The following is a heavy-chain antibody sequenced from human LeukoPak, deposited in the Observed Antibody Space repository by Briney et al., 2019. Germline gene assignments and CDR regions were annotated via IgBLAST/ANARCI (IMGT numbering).Heavy chain of an antibody. CDR3: AKLPHHSYYYYYGMDV. CDR2: ISSDGNNK. CDR1: GFTFSSYG. Sequence: GGSLRLSCAASGFTFSSYGMHWVRQAPGKGLEWVAVISSDGNNKNYVDSVKGRFTISRDNSKNTLYLQMNSLRAEDTAVYYCAKLPHHSYYYYYGMDVWGQGTTVTVSS. J-gene: IGHJ6*02. V-gene: IGHV3-33*05.